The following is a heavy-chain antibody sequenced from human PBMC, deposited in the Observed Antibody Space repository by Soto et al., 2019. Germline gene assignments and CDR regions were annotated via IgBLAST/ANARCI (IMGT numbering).Heavy chain of an antibody. J-gene: IGHJ4*02. V-gene: IGHV4-39*01. CDR1: GGSISSSSYY. CDR2: IYYSGST. D-gene: IGHD3-3*01. CDR3: ARGSHVTIFGVVIIRAFDY. Sequence: PSETLSLTCTVSGGSISSSSYYWGWIRQPPGKGLEWIGSIYYSGSTYYNPSLKSRVTISVDTSKNQFSLKLSSVTAADTAVYYCARGSHVTIFGVVIIRAFDYWGQGTLVTVSS.